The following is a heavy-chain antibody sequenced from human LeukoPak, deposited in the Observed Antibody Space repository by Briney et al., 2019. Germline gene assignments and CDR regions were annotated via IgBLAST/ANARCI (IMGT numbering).Heavy chain of an antibody. V-gene: IGHV3-30*02. D-gene: IGHD3-10*01. Sequence: GGSLRLSCAASGFTFSDYGMHWVRRPPGKGLEWVAFIRYDGSNKFYADSVKGRFTISRDNSKNTLYLQMNSLRAEDTAVYYCAKDGDYGSGIFNYWGQGTLVTVSS. J-gene: IGHJ4*02. CDR1: GFTFSDYG. CDR2: IRYDGSNK. CDR3: AKDGDYGSGIFNY.